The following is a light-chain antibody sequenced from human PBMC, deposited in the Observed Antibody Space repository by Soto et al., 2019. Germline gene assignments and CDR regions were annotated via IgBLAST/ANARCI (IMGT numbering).Light chain of an antibody. CDR1: QSLVYSNGNTY. V-gene: IGKV2-30*01. Sequence: DVVMTQSPLSLPVTLGQPASIACRSSQSLVYSNGNTYLHLFQQRPGQSPRRLIYKVSNRASGVPDRFSGSGSGTDFTLRISRVAAEDVGVYYCMQGTHWPPTFGQGTKVEIK. CDR2: KVS. CDR3: MQGTHWPPT. J-gene: IGKJ1*01.